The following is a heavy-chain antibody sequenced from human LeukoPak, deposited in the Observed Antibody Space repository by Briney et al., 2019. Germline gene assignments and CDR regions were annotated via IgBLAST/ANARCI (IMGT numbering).Heavy chain of an antibody. D-gene: IGHD2-21*02. CDR2: IYYSGST. CDR1: GGSISSGDYY. Sequence: SQTLSLTCTVSGGSISSGDYYWSWIRQPPGKGLEWIGYIYYSGSTYYNPSLQSRVTISVDTSKNQFSLKLSSVTAADTAVYYCARDLALTRYDAFDIWGQGTMVTVSS. CDR3: ARDLALTRYDAFDI. V-gene: IGHV4-30-4*08. J-gene: IGHJ3*02.